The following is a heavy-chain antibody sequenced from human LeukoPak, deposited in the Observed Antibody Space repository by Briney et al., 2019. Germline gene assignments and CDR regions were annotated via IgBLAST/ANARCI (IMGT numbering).Heavy chain of an antibody. V-gene: IGHV5-51*01. J-gene: IGHJ4*02. Sequence: GESLKISCKGSGYSLSDYWIGWVRQTPGKGLEWMGMIYPGHFDTSYSPSFQGRVTISADKSISTAYLQWRSLQASDTAVYYCARRGSFSYIDFWGQGTLVTVSS. CDR1: GYSLSDYW. CDR3: ARRGSFSYIDF. CDR2: IYPGHFDT. D-gene: IGHD1-26*01.